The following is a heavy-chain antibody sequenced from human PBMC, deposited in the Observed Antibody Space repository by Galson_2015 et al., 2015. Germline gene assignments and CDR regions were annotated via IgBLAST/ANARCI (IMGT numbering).Heavy chain of an antibody. CDR2: INPNSGGT. V-gene: IGHV1-2*04. CDR3: ARSFGYSYGSPFVY. Sequence: SVKVSCKASGYTFTGYYMHWVRQAPGQGLEWMGWINPNSGGTNYAQKFQGWVTMTRDTSISTAYMELSRLRSDDTAVYYCARSFGYSYGSPFVYWGQGTLVTVSS. J-gene: IGHJ4*02. D-gene: IGHD5-18*01. CDR1: GYTFTGYY.